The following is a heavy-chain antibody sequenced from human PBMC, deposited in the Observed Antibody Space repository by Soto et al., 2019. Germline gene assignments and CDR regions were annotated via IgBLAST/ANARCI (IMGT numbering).Heavy chain of an antibody. J-gene: IGHJ6*03. CDR2: IYPGDSDT. Sequence: PGVSLKISCKGSGCSFTNYWIGWVRQMPGKGLEWMAIIYPGDSDTRYSPSFQGQVTISADKTISTAYLQWSSLKASDTAMYYCARHLRTPPLDYYYYYMDVWGKGTTVTVSS. CDR3: ARHLRTPPLDYYYYYMDV. V-gene: IGHV5-51*01. CDR1: GCSFTNYW. D-gene: IGHD3-10*01.